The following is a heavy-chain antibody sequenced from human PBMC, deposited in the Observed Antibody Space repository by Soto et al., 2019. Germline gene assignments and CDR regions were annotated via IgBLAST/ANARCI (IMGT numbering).Heavy chain of an antibody. V-gene: IGHV4-59*01. J-gene: IGHJ4*02. CDR1: GGSISSYY. Sequence: SETLSLTCTVSGGSISSYYWSWIRQPPGKGLEWIGYIYYSGSTNYNPSLKSRVTISVDTSKNQFSLKLSSVTAADTAVYYCAREVVATKYNYFDYWGQGTLVTVSS. D-gene: IGHD2-15*01. CDR2: IYYSGST. CDR3: AREVVATKYNYFDY.